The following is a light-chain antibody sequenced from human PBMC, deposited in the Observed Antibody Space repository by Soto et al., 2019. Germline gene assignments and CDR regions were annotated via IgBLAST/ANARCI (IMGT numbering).Light chain of an antibody. CDR3: QQVNSFPIT. CDR1: QGISRH. CDR2: AAS. V-gene: IGKV1-9*01. J-gene: IGKJ5*01. Sequence: IQFTQSPSYLSASVGDIVTIACRAIQGISRHLAWYQQKPGKAPKLLIYAASTLQTGVPSRFSGGGSGTDFTLTLSSLQPEDFATYYCQQVNSFPITFGQGTRLEIK.